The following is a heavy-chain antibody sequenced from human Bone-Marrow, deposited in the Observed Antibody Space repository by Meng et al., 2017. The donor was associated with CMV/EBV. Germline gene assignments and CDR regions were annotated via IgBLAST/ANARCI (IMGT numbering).Heavy chain of an antibody. CDR1: GFIFSNYW. V-gene: IGHV3-74*01. D-gene: IGHD3-22*01. CDR2: IKSDGSII. J-gene: IGHJ4*02. CDR3: VRAHYYDNSGHPNY. Sequence: SGFIFSNYWMNWVRQAPRKGLVWVSRIKSDGSIINYADSVKGRFTISRDNAEKTLYLQMNSLRAEDTAVYYCVRAHYYDNSGHPNYWGQGTLVTVSS.